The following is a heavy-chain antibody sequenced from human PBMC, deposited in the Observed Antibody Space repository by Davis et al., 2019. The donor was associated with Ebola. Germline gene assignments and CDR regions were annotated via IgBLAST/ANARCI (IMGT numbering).Heavy chain of an antibody. CDR1: GGSISSYY. V-gene: IGHV4-59*12. D-gene: IGHD2-2*01. CDR2: IYYSGST. Sequence: SETLSLTCTVSGGSISSYYWSWIRQPPGKGLEWIGYIYYSGSTNYNPSLQSRVTISVDTSKNQFSLKLSSVTAADTAVYYCARDRIVPNYYYYGMDVWGQGTTVTVSS. J-gene: IGHJ6*02. CDR3: ARDRIVPNYYYYGMDV.